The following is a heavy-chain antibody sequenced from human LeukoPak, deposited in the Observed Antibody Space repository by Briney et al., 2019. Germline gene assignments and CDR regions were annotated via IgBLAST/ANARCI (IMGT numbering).Heavy chain of an antibody. CDR1: GFTFSSYW. CDR3: ARVSETIFGVVINYFDY. D-gene: IGHD3-3*01. Sequence: GGSLRLSCAASGFTFSSYWMHWVRQAPGKGLVWVSRINTDGSSTSYADSVKGRFTISRDNAKNTLYLQMNSLRAEDTAVYYCARVSETIFGVVINYFDYWGQGTLVTVSS. J-gene: IGHJ4*02. V-gene: IGHV3-74*01. CDR2: INTDGSST.